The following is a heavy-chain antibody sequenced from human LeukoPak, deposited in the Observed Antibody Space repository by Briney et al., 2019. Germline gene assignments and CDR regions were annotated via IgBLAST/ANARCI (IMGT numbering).Heavy chain of an antibody. D-gene: IGHD3-10*01. CDR1: GGSISSGSYY. V-gene: IGHV4-61*02. J-gene: IGHJ4*02. Sequence: SETLSLTCTVSGGSISSGSYYWSWIRQPAGKGLEWIGRICTSGSTNYNPSLKSRVTISVDTSKNQFSLKLSSVAAADTAVYYCASGYGSGAYYFDYWGQGTLVTVSS. CDR2: ICTSGST. CDR3: ASGYGSGAYYFDY.